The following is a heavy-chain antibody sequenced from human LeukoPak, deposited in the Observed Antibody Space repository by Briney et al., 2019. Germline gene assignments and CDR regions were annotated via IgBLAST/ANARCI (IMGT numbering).Heavy chain of an antibody. CDR3: ARGTRADGYKCYFDY. Sequence: GGSLGLSCAASGFTVSSNYMSWVRQAPGKGLEWVSVIYSCCSTYYADCVKGRFTISRDNSKNTLYLQMNSLRAEDTAVYYCARGTRADGYKCYFDYWGQGTLVTASS. V-gene: IGHV3-66*01. CDR2: IYSCCST. D-gene: IGHD5-24*01. CDR1: GFTVSSNY. J-gene: IGHJ4*02.